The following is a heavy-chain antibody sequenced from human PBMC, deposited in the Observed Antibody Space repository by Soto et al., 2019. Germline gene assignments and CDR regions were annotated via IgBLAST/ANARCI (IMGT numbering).Heavy chain of an antibody. J-gene: IGHJ6*01. CDR1: SVSNAW. CDR3: TTGRFLEWSDYYYYGMDV. V-gene: IGHV3-15*07. Sequence: SVSNAWMNWVRQAPGKGLEWVGRIKSKTDGGTTDYAAPVKGRFTISRDDSKNTLYLQMNSLKTEDTAVYYCTTGRFLEWSDYYYYGMDVW. D-gene: IGHD3-3*01. CDR2: IKSKTDGGTT.